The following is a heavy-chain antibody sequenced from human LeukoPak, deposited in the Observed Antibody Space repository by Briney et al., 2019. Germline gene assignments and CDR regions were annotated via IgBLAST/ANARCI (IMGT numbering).Heavy chain of an antibody. CDR3: ARFTPVAGGGYFDY. Sequence: GASVKVSCKASGGTFSSYAISWVRQAPGQGLEWMGWISAYNGNTNYAQKLQGRVTMTTDTSTSTAYMELRSLRSDDTAVYYCARFTPVAGGGYFDYWGQGTLVTVSS. V-gene: IGHV1-18*01. J-gene: IGHJ4*02. CDR2: ISAYNGNT. D-gene: IGHD6-19*01. CDR1: GGTFSSYA.